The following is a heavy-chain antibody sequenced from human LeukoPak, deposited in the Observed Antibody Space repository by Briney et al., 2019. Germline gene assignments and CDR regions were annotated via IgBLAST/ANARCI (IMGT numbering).Heavy chain of an antibody. D-gene: IGHD1-1*01. CDR2: INHSGST. J-gene: IGHJ6*02. CDR3: ARPLGQGNEYGMDV. V-gene: IGHV4-34*01. Sequence: PSETLPLTCAVYGGSFSGYYWSWIRQSPGKGLEWIGEINHSGSTNYNPSLKSRVTISVDTSKNQFSLKLTSVTAADTAVYYCARPLGQGNEYGMDVWGQGTTVTVSS. CDR1: GGSFSGYY.